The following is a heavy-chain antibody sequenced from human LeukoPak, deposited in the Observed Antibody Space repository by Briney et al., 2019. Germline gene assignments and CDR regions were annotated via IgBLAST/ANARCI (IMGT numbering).Heavy chain of an antibody. Sequence: GGSLRLSCAASGFTFSSYGMHWVRQAPGKGLEWVAVIWYDGSNKYYADSVKGRFTISRDNSKNTLYLQMNSLRAGDTAVYYCARDYGDYTDAFDIWGQGTMVTVSS. D-gene: IGHD4-17*01. V-gene: IGHV3-33*01. J-gene: IGHJ3*02. CDR2: IWYDGSNK. CDR3: ARDYGDYTDAFDI. CDR1: GFTFSSYG.